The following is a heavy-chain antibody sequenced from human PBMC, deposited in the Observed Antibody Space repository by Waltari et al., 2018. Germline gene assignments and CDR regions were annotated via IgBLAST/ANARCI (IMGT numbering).Heavy chain of an antibody. J-gene: IGHJ5*02. D-gene: IGHD2-2*01. CDR3: ARGSAGYVRVWDL. V-gene: IGHV3-7*03. CDR1: GFHFTGHW. CDR2: IKWDGSAT. Sequence: EAQLMESGGGLVQPGGSLRLPCAASGFHFTGHWMTWVRRAPGKGLEWVANIKWDGSATWYAESLSGRFIISRDNARNSLFLQINSPTAEDTAIYFCARGSAGYVRVWDLWGQGTSVTVSS.